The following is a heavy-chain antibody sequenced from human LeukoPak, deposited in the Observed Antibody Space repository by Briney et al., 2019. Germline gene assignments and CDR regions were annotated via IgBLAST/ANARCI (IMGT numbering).Heavy chain of an antibody. D-gene: IGHD1-26*01. J-gene: IGHJ6*02. CDR1: GFTFSASD. CDR3: TRLHRGAETDYYYYGLDV. Sequence: QPGRSLRLSCAASGFTFSASDIHWVRQASGKGLEWIGRIKTKANNDATAYAVSVKGRFTISRDGSKNTAYLQMNSLKTEDTAVYYCTRLHRGAETDYYYYGLDVWGQGTTVAVSS. V-gene: IGHV3-73*01. CDR2: IKTKANNDAT.